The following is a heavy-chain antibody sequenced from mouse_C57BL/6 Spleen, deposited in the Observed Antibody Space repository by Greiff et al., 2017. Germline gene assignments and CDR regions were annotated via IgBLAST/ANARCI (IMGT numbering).Heavy chain of an antibody. J-gene: IGHJ3*01. CDR3: TTQYYGSAWFAY. CDR1: GFNIKDDY. Sequence: VQLQQSGAELVRPGASVKLSCTASGFNIKDDYMHWVKQRPEQGLEWIGWIDPENGDTEYASKFQGKATITEDTSSNTAYLQLSSLTSEDTAVYYCTTQYYGSAWFAYWGQGTLVTVSA. CDR2: IDPENGDT. D-gene: IGHD1-1*01. V-gene: IGHV14-4*01.